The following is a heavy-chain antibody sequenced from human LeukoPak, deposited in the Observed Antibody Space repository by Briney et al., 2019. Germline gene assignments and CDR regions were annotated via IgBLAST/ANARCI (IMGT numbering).Heavy chain of an antibody. J-gene: IGHJ3*01. CDR3: ARAYTEHGDPIDY. D-gene: IGHD4-17*01. Sequence: PSETLSLTCTVSGGSISSGGYYWSWIRQHPGKGLEWIGYIYYSGSTYYNPSLKSRVTISVDTSKNQFSLKLSSVTAADTAVYYCARAYTEHGDPIDYWGQGTMVTVSS. CDR1: GGSISSGGYY. CDR2: IYYSGST. V-gene: IGHV4-31*03.